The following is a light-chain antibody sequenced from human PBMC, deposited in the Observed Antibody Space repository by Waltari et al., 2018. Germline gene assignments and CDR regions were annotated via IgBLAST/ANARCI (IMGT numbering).Light chain of an antibody. CDR2: DDI. Sequence: SYVLTQPPSLSLAPGRTARITCGGNNIGTKTAHWYQQKPGQAPVMVVYDDIDRPSGIPERFSGSNSGNTATLIINRVEAGDEADYYCQVWDIDSDPSVVFGGGTKLTVL. CDR3: QVWDIDSDPSVV. V-gene: IGLV3-21*03. J-gene: IGLJ2*01. CDR1: NIGTKT.